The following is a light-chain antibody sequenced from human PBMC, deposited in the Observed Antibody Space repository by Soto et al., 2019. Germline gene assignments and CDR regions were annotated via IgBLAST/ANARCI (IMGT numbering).Light chain of an antibody. V-gene: IGKV1-39*01. CDR2: SAS. CDR3: QPTFRTPHT. CDR1: QTISSY. J-gene: IGKJ2*01. Sequence: DIQMTQSPASLSASVGDRVSITCRASQTISSYLNWYQQKPGAAPKLLIYSASTLQSGVPSRFSGSGFGTDYTLSISSLQPVDFAVYYCQPTFRTPHTVGRGTKLDIE.